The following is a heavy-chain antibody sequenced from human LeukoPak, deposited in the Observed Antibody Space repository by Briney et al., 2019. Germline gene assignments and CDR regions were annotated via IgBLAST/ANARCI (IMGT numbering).Heavy chain of an antibody. Sequence: SETLSLTCTVSGGSISIYYWNWIRQPPGKGLEWIGYICNSGSTSYNPSLKNRVTISVDTSKNQFSLKLTSVTAADTAVYYCVRDRELTYWGQGTLVTVSS. J-gene: IGHJ4*02. CDR2: ICNSGST. CDR3: VRDRELTY. D-gene: IGHD1-26*01. V-gene: IGHV4-59*01. CDR1: GGSISIYY.